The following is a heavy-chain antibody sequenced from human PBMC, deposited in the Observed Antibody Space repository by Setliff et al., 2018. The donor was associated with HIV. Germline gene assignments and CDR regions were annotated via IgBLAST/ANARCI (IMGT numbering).Heavy chain of an antibody. CDR3: VKDVVKFWSGSGALDF. Sequence: SYGMHWVRQAPGKGLEWVALIWYDASKKEYADSVKGRFNILRDDSKETVDLQMNSLRADDTAVYYCVKDVVKFWSGSGALDFWGPGTLVTVSS. D-gene: IGHD3-3*01. V-gene: IGHV3-33*06. CDR2: IWYDASKK. CDR1: SYG. J-gene: IGHJ4*02.